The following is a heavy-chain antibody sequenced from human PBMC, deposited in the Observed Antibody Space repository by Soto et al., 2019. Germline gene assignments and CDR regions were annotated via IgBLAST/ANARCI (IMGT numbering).Heavy chain of an antibody. CDR2: ISYDGSNK. J-gene: IGHJ4*02. V-gene: IGHV3-30-3*01. CDR3: ATDLDYYDSSGYYFDY. Sequence: GGSLRLSCAASGFTFSSYAMHWVRQAPGKGLEWVAVISYDGSNKYYADSVKGRFTISRDNSKNTLYLQMNSLRAEDTAVYYCATDLDYYDSSGYYFDYWGQGTLVTVSS. D-gene: IGHD3-22*01. CDR1: GFTFSSYA.